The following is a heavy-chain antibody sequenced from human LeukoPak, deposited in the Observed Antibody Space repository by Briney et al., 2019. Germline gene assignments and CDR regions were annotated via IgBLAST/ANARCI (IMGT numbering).Heavy chain of an antibody. Sequence: PSETLSLICSVSGGSISSYYWSWIRQPPGKGLEWIGYIYYSGSTNYNPSLKSRVTISVDTSKNQFSLKLSSVTAADTAVYYCARRDYDFWSGYSPDYYGMDVWGQGTTVTVSS. CDR1: GGSISSYY. CDR2: IYYSGST. V-gene: IGHV4-59*08. CDR3: ARRDYDFWSGYSPDYYGMDV. J-gene: IGHJ6*02. D-gene: IGHD3-3*01.